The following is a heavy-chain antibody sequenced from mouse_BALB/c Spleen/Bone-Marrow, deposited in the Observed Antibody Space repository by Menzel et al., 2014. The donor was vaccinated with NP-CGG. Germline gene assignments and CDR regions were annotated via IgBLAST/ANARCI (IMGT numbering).Heavy chain of an antibody. CDR3: ASQTGTWFAY. CDR1: GFTFSTYG. V-gene: IGHV5-6*01. D-gene: IGHD4-1*01. CDR2: ISSGGVYA. Sequence: EVMLVESGGDLVKSGGSLKLSCAASGFTFSTYGMSWVRQTPDKRLEWVATISSGGVYAYYPDSDKGRFTISRDNAENSLYLQMSSLKSEDTAMYYCASQTGTWFAYWGQGTLVTVSA. J-gene: IGHJ3*01.